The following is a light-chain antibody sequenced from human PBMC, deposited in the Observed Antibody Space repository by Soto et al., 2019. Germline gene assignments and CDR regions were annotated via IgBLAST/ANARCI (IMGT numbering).Light chain of an antibody. CDR2: GAS. CDR1: QSVTSSY. V-gene: IGKV3-20*01. Sequence: EIVLTQSPGTLSLSPGETATLSCRASQSVTSSYLAWYQQKPGQAPRLLIYGASCRATGIPDRFSGSGSGTDFTLTISRLEPEDFAVYYCQQYGSSPLYTFGQGTKLEIK. CDR3: QQYGSSPLYT. J-gene: IGKJ2*01.